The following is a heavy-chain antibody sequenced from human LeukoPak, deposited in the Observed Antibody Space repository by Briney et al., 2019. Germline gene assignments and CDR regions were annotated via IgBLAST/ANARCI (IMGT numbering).Heavy chain of an antibody. V-gene: IGHV1-69*05. CDR3: ATMALRTSCPLDY. Sequence: SVKVSCKASGGTFSSYAISWVRQAPGQGLEWMGGIIPIFGTANYAQKFQGRVTITTDESTSTAYMELSSLRSEDTAVYYCATMALRTSCPLDYWGQGTLVTVSS. J-gene: IGHJ4*02. CDR2: IIPIFGTA. CDR1: GGTFSSYA. D-gene: IGHD2-2*01.